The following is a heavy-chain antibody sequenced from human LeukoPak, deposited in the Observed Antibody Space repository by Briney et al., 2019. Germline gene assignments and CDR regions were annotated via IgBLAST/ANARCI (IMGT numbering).Heavy chain of an antibody. CDR1: GFTFSRYY. V-gene: IGHV3-74*01. J-gene: IGHJ4*02. CDR3: TRVFVGDEYSSSGY. CDR2: INSDGSST. Sequence: GGSLRLSCAASGFTFSRYYMHWVRQAPGKGLVWVSRINSDGSSTTYADSMKGRFTISRDNAKNTLYLQMNSLKVEDTAVYYCTRVFVGDEYSSSGYWGQGTLVTVSS. D-gene: IGHD6-13*01.